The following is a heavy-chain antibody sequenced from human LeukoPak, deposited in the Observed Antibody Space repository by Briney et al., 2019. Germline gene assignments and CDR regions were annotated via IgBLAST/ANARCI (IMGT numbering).Heavy chain of an antibody. J-gene: IGHJ6*02. CDR3: ATYKNWVAGDV. CDR2: IKEDESQE. Sequence: PGGSLRLSCAASGFSFSDSWMSWVRQAPGKGPEWVANIKEDESQEHYVDSVKGRFTVSRDNAKNSLFLQMNSLRVEDTAVYYCATYKNWVAGDVWGQGTTVSVSS. V-gene: IGHV3-7*01. CDR1: GFSFSDSW. D-gene: IGHD7-27*01.